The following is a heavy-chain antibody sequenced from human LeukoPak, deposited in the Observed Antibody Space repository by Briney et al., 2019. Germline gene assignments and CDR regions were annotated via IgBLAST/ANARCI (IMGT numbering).Heavy chain of an antibody. V-gene: IGHV3-43D*03. J-gene: IGHJ4*02. Sequence: GGSLRLSCAASGFTFDDYAMHWVRQAPGKGLEWVSLISWDGGSTYYADSVKGRFTTSRDNSKNSLYLQMNSLRAEDTALYYCAKMGTSGYQSDYWGQGTLVTVSS. CDR1: GFTFDDYA. D-gene: IGHD3-3*01. CDR3: AKMGTSGYQSDY. CDR2: ISWDGGST.